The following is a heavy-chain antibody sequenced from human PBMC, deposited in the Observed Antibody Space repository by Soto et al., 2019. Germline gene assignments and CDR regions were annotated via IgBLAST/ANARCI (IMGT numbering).Heavy chain of an antibody. V-gene: IGHV3-9*01. CDR1: GFTFDDYA. Sequence: PGGSLRLSCAASGFTFDDYAMHWVRQAPGKGLEWVSGISWNSGSIGYADSVKGRFTISRDNAKNSLYLQMNSLRSEDTAVYYCALSGRVGATTLPLDYWGQGTLVTVSS. CDR3: ALSGRVGATTLPLDY. CDR2: ISWNSGSI. D-gene: IGHD1-26*01. J-gene: IGHJ4*02.